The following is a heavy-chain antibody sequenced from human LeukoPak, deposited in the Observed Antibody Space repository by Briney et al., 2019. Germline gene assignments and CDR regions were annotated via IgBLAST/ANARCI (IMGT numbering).Heavy chain of an antibody. D-gene: IGHD3-22*01. J-gene: IGHJ5*02. CDR2: IYYSGST. CDR3: ARGVYYDTSDNWFDP. Sequence: SETLSLTCTVSGGSMSNYYWSWIRQPPGKGLEWIGYIYYSGSTNYNPSLKSRVTISVDTSKNQFSLKLSSVTAADTAVYYCARGVYYDTSDNWFDPWGQGTLVTVSS. V-gene: IGHV4-59*01. CDR1: GGSMSNYY.